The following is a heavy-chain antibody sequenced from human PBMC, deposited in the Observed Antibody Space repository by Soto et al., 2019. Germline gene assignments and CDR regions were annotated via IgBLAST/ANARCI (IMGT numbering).Heavy chain of an antibody. V-gene: IGHV3-30*03. CDR1: GFSFNDYA. CDR3: SRGTYYPQSSGLHADY. D-gene: IGHD3-22*01. CDR2: ISSDGHHQ. Sequence: GGSLRLSCATSGFSFNDYAMYWVRRAPGQGLEWVAIISSDGHHQFYLDNLRGRFTVSRDNSKNTLYLQMNSLRPEDTAVYYCSRGTYYPQSSGLHADYWGPGTVVTVSS. J-gene: IGHJ4*02.